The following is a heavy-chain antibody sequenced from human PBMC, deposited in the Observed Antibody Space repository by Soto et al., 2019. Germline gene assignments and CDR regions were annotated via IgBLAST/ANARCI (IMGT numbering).Heavy chain of an antibody. CDR1: GFTFRNYD. J-gene: IGHJ6*02. Sequence: EVQLVESGGGLVQPGGSLRLSCEASGFTFRNYDMHWVRQGTGKGLEWVSGISAAGDPDYADSVDGRFTISRENAQNSFFLQMNSLRVGDTAVYYCARTDRDSYGLDVWCQGTTVIVPS. CDR3: ARTDRDSYGLDV. V-gene: IGHV3-13*05. CDR2: ISAAGDP.